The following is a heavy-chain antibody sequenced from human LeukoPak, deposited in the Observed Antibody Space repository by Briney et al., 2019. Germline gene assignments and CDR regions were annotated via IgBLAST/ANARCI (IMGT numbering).Heavy chain of an antibody. Sequence: PGGSLRLSCAASGFTFSSYGMSWVRQAPGKGLEWVSAISGSGGSTYYADSVKGRFTISRDNSKNTLYLQMNSLRAEDTAVYYCAKAPYYYGSASKLWYYYYYMDVWGKGTTVTISS. CDR1: GFTFSSYG. CDR2: ISGSGGST. J-gene: IGHJ6*03. V-gene: IGHV3-23*01. D-gene: IGHD3-10*01. CDR3: AKAPYYYGSASKLWYYYYYMDV.